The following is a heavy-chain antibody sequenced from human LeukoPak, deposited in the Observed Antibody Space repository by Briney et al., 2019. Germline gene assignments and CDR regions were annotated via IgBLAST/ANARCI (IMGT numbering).Heavy chain of an antibody. V-gene: IGHV4-38-2*02. CDR1: GYSISSGYY. J-gene: IGHJ4*02. D-gene: IGHD1-26*01. CDR3: ARYDPVGAYIDY. Sequence: SETLSLTCTVSGYSISSGYYWGWIRQPPGKGLEWIGSIYHSGSTYYNLSLKSRVTISVDTSKNQFSLKLSSVTAADTAVYYCARYDPVGAYIDYWGQGTLVTVPS. CDR2: IYHSGST.